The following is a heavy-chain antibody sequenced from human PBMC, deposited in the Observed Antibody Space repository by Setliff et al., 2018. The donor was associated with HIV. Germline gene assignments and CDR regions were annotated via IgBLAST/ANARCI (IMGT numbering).Heavy chain of an antibody. V-gene: IGHV3-15*01. Sequence: GGSLRLSCAASGSTFSNAWMSWVRQAPGKGLEWVGRIKSNSDGGTTDYAAPVKGRFTISRDDSKNTLYLQMKSLKTEDTAVYYCTTEVFRQWLVGDYWGQGTLVTVSS. CDR3: TTEVFRQWLVGDY. J-gene: IGHJ4*02. CDR2: IKSNSDGGTT. CDR1: GSTFSNAW. D-gene: IGHD6-19*01.